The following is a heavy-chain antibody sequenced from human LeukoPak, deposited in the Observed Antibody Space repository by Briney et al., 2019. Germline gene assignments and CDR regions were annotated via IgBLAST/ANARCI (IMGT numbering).Heavy chain of an antibody. V-gene: IGHV1-18*01. CDR1: GYTFTSYG. Sequence: ASVKVSCKASGYTFTSYGISWVRQAPGQGLEWMGWISAYNGNTNYAQKPQGRVTMTTDTSTSTAYMELRSLRSDDTAVYYCARDFRLITMVRGVFDYWGQGTLVTVSS. J-gene: IGHJ4*02. CDR2: ISAYNGNT. CDR3: ARDFRLITMVRGVFDY. D-gene: IGHD3-10*01.